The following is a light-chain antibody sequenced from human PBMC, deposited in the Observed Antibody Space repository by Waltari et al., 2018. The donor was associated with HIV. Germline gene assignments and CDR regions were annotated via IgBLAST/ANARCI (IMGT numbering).Light chain of an antibody. CDR2: CEY. CDR1: QSVGSN. J-gene: IGKJ1*01. Sequence: EIVMTQSPDTLSVFPGERVTLSCRASQSVGSNLAWYQQKPGQAPRLIIYCEYNRATGVPARFSGSGSGTEFTLTISSLHSEDFAVYFCQQYNDWPTTFGQGTKVEIK. V-gene: IGKV3-15*01. CDR3: QQYNDWPTT.